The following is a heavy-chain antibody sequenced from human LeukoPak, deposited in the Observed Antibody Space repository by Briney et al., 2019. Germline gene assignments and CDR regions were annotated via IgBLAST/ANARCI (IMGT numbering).Heavy chain of an antibody. Sequence: ASVKVSCKASGYTFTGYYMHWVRQAPGQGLEWMGWINPNSGGTNYAQKFQGRVTMTRDTSISTAYMELSRLRSDDTAVYYCARDRVVPARMRSSRWFDPWGQGTLVTVSS. CDR1: GYTFTGYY. CDR2: INPNSGGT. CDR3: ARDRVVPARMRSSRWFDP. J-gene: IGHJ5*02. D-gene: IGHD2-2*01. V-gene: IGHV1-2*02.